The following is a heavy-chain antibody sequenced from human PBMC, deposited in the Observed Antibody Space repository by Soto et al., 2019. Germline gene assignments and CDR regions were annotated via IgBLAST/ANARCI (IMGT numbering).Heavy chain of an antibody. J-gene: IGHJ4*02. CDR1: GGTFSSYA. D-gene: IGHD3-22*01. Sequence: SVKVSCKASGGTFSSYAISWVRQAPGQGLEWMGGIIPIFGTANYAQKFQGRVTITADESTSTAYMELSSLRSEDTAVYYCARVPYYYGSSGYYYYFDYWGQGTLVTVSS. CDR3: ARVPYYYGSSGYYYYFDY. CDR2: IIPIFGTA. V-gene: IGHV1-69*13.